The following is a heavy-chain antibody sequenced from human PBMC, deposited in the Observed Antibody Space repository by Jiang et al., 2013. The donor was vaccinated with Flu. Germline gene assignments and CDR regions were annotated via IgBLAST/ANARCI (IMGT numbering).Heavy chain of an antibody. D-gene: IGHD1-1*01. CDR3: ARDPYNWNDLGYGMDV. CDR2: IKQDESER. V-gene: IGHV3-7*01. J-gene: IGHJ6*02. Sequence: QLVESGGDLVQPGGSLRLSCAASGFTFSDYWMSWVRQAPGKGLEWVANIKQDESERYYVDSVKGRFTISRDNAKNSLYLQLNSLRAEDAAVYYCARDPYNWNDLGYGMDVWGQGTTVTVSS. CDR1: GFTFSDYW.